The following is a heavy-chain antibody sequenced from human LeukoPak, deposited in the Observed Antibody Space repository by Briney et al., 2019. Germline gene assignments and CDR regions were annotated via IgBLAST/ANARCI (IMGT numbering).Heavy chain of an antibody. J-gene: IGHJ6*03. CDR3: ARDRMEGTYYYYYYMDV. V-gene: IGHV3-7*01. Sequence: GGSLRLSCAASGFTFSSYWMNWVRQAPGKGLEWVANIKQDGSEKYYVDSVKGRFTISRDNSKNTLYLQMNSLRAEDTAVYYCARDRMEGTYYYYYYMDVWGKGTTVTVSS. CDR1: GFTFSSYW. CDR2: IKQDGSEK. D-gene: IGHD1-1*01.